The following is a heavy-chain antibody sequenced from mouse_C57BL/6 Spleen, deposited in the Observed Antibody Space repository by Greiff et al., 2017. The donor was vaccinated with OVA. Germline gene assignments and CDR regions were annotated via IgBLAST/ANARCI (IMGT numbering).Heavy chain of an antibody. CDR1: GFSFNTYA. CDR2: IRSKSNNYAT. D-gene: IGHD2-1*01. CDR3: VRGGNDFDY. V-gene: IGHV10-1*01. Sequence: EVKLVESGGGLVQPKGSLKLSCAASGFSFNTYAMNWVRQAPGKGLEWVARIRSKSNNYATYYAVSVKDRFTISRDDSESMLYLQMNNLKTEDTAMYYCVRGGNDFDYWGQGTTLTVSS. J-gene: IGHJ2*01.